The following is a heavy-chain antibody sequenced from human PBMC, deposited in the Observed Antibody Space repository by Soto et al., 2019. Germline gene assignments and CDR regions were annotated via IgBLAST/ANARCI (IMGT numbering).Heavy chain of an antibody. D-gene: IGHD3-10*01. Sequence: EVQLVESGGGLVQPGRSPRLSCAASGFTFDDYAMHWVRQAPGKGLEWVSGISWNSGSIGYADSVKGRFTISRDNAKNSLDLQVNSLKAEDTGLYYCGKDMTYGSRSLPDYWGQGTLVTVSS. V-gene: IGHV3-9*01. CDR3: GKDMTYGSRSLPDY. J-gene: IGHJ4*02. CDR1: GFTFDDYA. CDR2: ISWNSGSI.